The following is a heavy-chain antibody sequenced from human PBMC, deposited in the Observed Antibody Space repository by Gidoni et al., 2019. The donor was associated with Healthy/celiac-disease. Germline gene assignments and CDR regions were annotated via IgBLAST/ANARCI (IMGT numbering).Heavy chain of an antibody. CDR3: ARSWLHKIQLWSAGGRGDAFDI. D-gene: IGHD5-18*01. CDR1: GYTFTGYC. Sequence: QVQLVQSGAEVKKPGASVKVSCKASGYTFTGYCMHWVRQAPGQGLEWMGWINPNSGGTNYAQKFQGRVTMTRDTSISTAYMELSRLRSDDTAVYYCARSWLHKIQLWSAGGRGDAFDIWGQGTMVTVSS. J-gene: IGHJ3*02. CDR2: INPNSGGT. V-gene: IGHV1-2*02.